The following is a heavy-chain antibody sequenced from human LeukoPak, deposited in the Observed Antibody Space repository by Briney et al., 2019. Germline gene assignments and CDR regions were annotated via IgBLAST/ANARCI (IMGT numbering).Heavy chain of an antibody. J-gene: IGHJ4*02. CDR1: GFTFSSNA. D-gene: IGHD3-22*01. CDR3: AKRSIGYSFDY. Sequence: GGSLRLSCAASGFTFSSNAMSWVRQAPGKGLEWLSAISGNGGSTYYADSVMGRFTISRDNSKNTLYLQMNSLRAEDTAVYYCAKRSIGYSFDYWGQGTLVTVSS. CDR2: ISGNGGST. V-gene: IGHV3-23*01.